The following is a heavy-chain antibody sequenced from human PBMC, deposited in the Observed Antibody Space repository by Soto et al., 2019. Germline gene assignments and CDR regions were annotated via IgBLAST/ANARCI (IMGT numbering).Heavy chain of an antibody. Sequence: GGSLRLSCAASGFIFDDYAMHWVRQAPGRGLGWVSGISWNSGSIGYADSVKGRFTISRDNAKKSLYLQMNSLRAEDTALYYCASGRGYDILTGYYPYFDYWGQGTLVTVSS. J-gene: IGHJ4*02. CDR1: GFIFDDYA. CDR3: ASGRGYDILTGYYPYFDY. V-gene: IGHV3-9*01. CDR2: ISWNSGSI. D-gene: IGHD3-9*01.